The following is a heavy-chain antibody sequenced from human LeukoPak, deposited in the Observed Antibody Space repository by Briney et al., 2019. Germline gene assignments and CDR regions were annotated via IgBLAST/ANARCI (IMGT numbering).Heavy chain of an antibody. V-gene: IGHV4-30-2*01. CDR2: INHSGST. CDR1: GGSISSGGYY. Sequence: PSQTLSLTCTVSGGSISSGGYYWSWIRQPPGKGLEWIGEINHSGSTNYNPSLKSRVTISVDTSKNQFSLKLSSVTAADTAVYYCARGQQLVSVWFDPWGQGTLVTVSS. CDR3: ARGQQLVSVWFDP. D-gene: IGHD6-13*01. J-gene: IGHJ5*02.